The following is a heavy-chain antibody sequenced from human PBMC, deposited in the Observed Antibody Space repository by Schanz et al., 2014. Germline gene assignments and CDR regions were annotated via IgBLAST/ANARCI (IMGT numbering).Heavy chain of an antibody. CDR1: GGSINSDAFY. Sequence: QVQLQESGPGVVKPSQTLSLTCTVSGGSINSDAFYWTWIRQHPGKGLEWVGYIYYSGGTYYSPSLKSRVSISLDTSKNQFSLNLSSVTAADTAVYYCARDRLAAQGIDSWGQGTLVTDSS. V-gene: IGHV4-31*03. CDR2: IYYSGGT. D-gene: IGHD6-6*01. J-gene: IGHJ4*02. CDR3: ARDRLAAQGIDS.